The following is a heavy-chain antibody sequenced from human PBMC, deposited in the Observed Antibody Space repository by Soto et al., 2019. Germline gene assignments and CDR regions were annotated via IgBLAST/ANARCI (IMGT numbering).Heavy chain of an antibody. V-gene: IGHV4-31*01. Sequence: QVQLQESGPGLVKPSQTLSLTCTVSGGAISSGGYYWSWIRQHPGKGLEWVGYSYYSGSTYYNPSLTSQVTKSVDTSKNPFSLKLTSVTASDTAVYYCARVVHQLSFDYWGQGTLVTVSS. CDR3: ARVVHQLSFDY. CDR2: SYYSGST. D-gene: IGHD2-2*01. J-gene: IGHJ4*02. CDR1: GGAISSGGYY.